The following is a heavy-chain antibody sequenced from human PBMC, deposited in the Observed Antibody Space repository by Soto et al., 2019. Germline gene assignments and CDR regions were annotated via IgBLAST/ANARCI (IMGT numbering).Heavy chain of an antibody. Sequence: WASVKVSCKASGGTFSSYAISWVRQAPGQGLEWMGGIIPIFGTANYAQKFQGRVTITADESTSTAYMELSSLRSEDTAVYYCAARKEYYYGSGSSENWFDPWGQGTLVTVSS. CDR2: IIPIFGTA. J-gene: IGHJ5*02. D-gene: IGHD3-10*01. V-gene: IGHV1-69*13. CDR3: AARKEYYYGSGSSENWFDP. CDR1: GGTFSSYA.